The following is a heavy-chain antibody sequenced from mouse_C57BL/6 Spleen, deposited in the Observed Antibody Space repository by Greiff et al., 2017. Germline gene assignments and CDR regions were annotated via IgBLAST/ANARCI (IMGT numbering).Heavy chain of an antibody. J-gene: IGHJ4*01. CDR1: GYTFTTYP. CDR3: ARGGFGTVVDYYSMDY. Sequence: VQLQQSGAELVKPGASVKMSCKASGYTFTTYPIEWMKQNHGKSLEWIGNFHPYNDDTKYNEKFKGKATLTVDKSSSTVYLELSRLTSDDSAVYYCARGGFGTVVDYYSMDYWGQGTSVTVSS. CDR2: FHPYNDDT. V-gene: IGHV1-47*01. D-gene: IGHD1-1*01.